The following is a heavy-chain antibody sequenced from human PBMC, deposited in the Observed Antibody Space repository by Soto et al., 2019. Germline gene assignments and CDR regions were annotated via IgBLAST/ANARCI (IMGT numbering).Heavy chain of an antibody. D-gene: IGHD2-21*02. CDR2: IYWDDDK. Sequence: SDPTLVNPTQTLTLTCTFSGFSLSTSGVGVGWIRQPPGKALEWLALIYWDDDKRYSPSLRSRLTINKDTSKNQVVLTMTNMDPVDTATYYCIQSRCGGDCLQSYASHYYYGMDVWGQGTTVTGLL. J-gene: IGHJ6*02. CDR3: IQSRCGGDCLQSYASHYYYGMDV. V-gene: IGHV2-5*02. CDR1: GFSLSTSGVG.